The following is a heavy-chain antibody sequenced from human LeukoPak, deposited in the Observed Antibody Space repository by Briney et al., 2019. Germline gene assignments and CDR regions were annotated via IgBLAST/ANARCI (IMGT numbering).Heavy chain of an antibody. D-gene: IGHD5-18*01. CDR1: GGSISSGDYY. J-gene: IGHJ4*02. CDR3: AAAAMVTGRDPGDFDY. Sequence: SQTLSLTCTVSGGSISSGDYYWRWIRQPPGKGLEWIGYIYYSGSTYYNPSLKSRVTISVDTSKNQFSLKLSSVTAADTAVYYCAAAAMVTGRDPGDFDYWGQGTLVTVSS. V-gene: IGHV4-30-4*01. CDR2: IYYSGST.